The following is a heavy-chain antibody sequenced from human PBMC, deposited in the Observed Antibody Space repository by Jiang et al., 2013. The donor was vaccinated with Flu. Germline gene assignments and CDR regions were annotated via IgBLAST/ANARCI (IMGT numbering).Heavy chain of an antibody. V-gene: IGHV4-38-2*01. CDR1: GYSITSGYV. D-gene: IGHD2-2*01. CDR3: ARVSPAAIGDGYPDF. J-gene: IGHJ4*02. CDR2: IYYRGST. Sequence: AVSGYSITSGYVLGAWIRQPPGKGLEWIANIYYRGSTYYNPSLKSRVTISMETSKNQFSLNLRSVTATDAAVYYCARVSPAAIGDGYPDFWGQGTLVTVSS.